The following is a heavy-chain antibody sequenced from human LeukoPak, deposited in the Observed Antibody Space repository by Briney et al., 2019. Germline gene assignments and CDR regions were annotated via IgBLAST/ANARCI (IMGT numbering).Heavy chain of an antibody. CDR3: ATRIYYYGSGSPDEGFDP. D-gene: IGHD3-10*01. Sequence: ASVKVSCKASGYTFTSYYMHWVRQAPGQGLEWMGWINPNSGGTNYAQKFQGRVTMTRDTSISTAYMELSRLRSDDTAVYYCATRIYYYGSGSPDEGFDPWGQGTLVTVSS. V-gene: IGHV1-2*02. CDR2: INPNSGGT. CDR1: GYTFTSYY. J-gene: IGHJ5*02.